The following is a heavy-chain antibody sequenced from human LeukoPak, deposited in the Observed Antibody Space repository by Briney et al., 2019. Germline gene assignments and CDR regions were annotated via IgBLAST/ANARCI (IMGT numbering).Heavy chain of an antibody. D-gene: IGHD5-24*01. CDR1: GYTLTELS. V-gene: IGHV1-24*01. J-gene: IGHJ4*02. CDR3: ATEPRVRDGDTPDFDY. CDR2: FDSEDGET. Sequence: ASVKVSCKVSGYTLTELSMHWVRQAPGKGLEWMGGFDSEDGETVYGQNFQGGVTMTEDTSADTAYMELTGLRSEDTAVYYCATEPRVRDGDTPDFDYWGQGTLVTVSS.